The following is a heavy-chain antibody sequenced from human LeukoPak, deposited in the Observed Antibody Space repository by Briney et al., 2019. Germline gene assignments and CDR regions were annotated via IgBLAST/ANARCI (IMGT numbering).Heavy chain of an antibody. V-gene: IGHV3-11*05. Sequence: GGSLRLSCAASGFTFSDYYMSWIRQAPGKGLEWVSYISSSSSYTNYADSVKGRFTISRDNAKNSLYLQMNSLRAEDTAVYYCARAHCYDSSGPSWYFDLWGRGTLVTVSS. D-gene: IGHD3-22*01. J-gene: IGHJ2*01. CDR3: ARAHCYDSSGPSWYFDL. CDR1: GFTFSDYY. CDR2: ISSSSSYT.